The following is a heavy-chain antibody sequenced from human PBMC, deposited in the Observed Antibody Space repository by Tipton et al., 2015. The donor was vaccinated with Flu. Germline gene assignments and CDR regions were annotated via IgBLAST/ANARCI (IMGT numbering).Heavy chain of an antibody. CDR2: IYHSGST. J-gene: IGHJ6*02. CDR1: GGSISSSNW. CDR3: ARAPLDIVVVPAAIRGYYYGMDV. D-gene: IGHD2-2*02. Sequence: LVQPSGTLSLTCAVSGGSISSSNWWSWVRQPPGKGLEWIGEIYHSGSTNYNPSLKSRVTISVDKSKNQFSLKLSSVTAADTAVYYCARAPLDIVVVPAAIRGYYYGMDVWGQGTTVTVSS. V-gene: IGHV4-4*02.